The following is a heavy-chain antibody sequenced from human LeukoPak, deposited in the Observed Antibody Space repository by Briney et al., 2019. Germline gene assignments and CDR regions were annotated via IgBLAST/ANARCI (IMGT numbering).Heavy chain of an antibody. D-gene: IGHD1-26*01. J-gene: IGHJ3*02. CDR3: ARLSFSGLAFDI. Sequence: SETLSLTCTVSGGSISSYYWSWIRQPPGKGLEWIGYIYYSGSTNYNPSLKSRVTISVDTSKNQFPLKLSSVTAADTAVYYCARLSFSGLAFDIWGQGTMVTVSS. V-gene: IGHV4-59*08. CDR1: GGSISSYY. CDR2: IYYSGST.